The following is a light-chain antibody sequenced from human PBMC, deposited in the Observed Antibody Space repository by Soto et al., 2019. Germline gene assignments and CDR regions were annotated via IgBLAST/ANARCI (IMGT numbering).Light chain of an antibody. CDR2: GQX. CDR3: QQYNNWPTWT. V-gene: IGKV4-1*01. Sequence: DIVLPQSPDSLSVSLGERATIDCKSSRSLLXNSNHKNYLACYQHQPGQPTRLLXXGQXARESGVPERFIGAGSGKDFTLTISSLQAEDLAVYYCQQYNNWPTWTFGQGTKVDIK. J-gene: IGKJ1*01. CDR1: RSLLXNSNHKNY.